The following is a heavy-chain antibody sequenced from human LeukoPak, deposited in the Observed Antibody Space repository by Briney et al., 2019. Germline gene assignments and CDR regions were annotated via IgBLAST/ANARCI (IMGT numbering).Heavy chain of an antibody. CDR1: GGTFSSYA. J-gene: IGHJ6*02. V-gene: IGHV1-69*13. Sequence: SVKVSCTASGGTFSSYAISWVRQAPGQGLEWMGGIIPIFGTANYAQKFQGRVTITADESTSTAYMELSSLRSEDTAVYYCARDPTDYYGMDVWGQGTTVTVSS. CDR3: ARDPTDYYGMDV. CDR2: IIPIFGTA.